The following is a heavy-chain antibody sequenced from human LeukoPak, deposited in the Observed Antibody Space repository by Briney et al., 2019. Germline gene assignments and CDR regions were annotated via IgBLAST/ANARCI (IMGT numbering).Heavy chain of an antibody. CDR2: ISYDGSNK. V-gene: IGHV3-30*18. J-gene: IGHJ4*02. D-gene: IGHD6-19*01. Sequence: GGSLRLSCAASGFTFSSYDMHWVRQAPGKGLEWVAVISYDGSNKYYADSVKGRFTISRDNSKNTLYLQMNSLRAEDTAVYYCAKDLGSSGWFNDYWGQGTLVTVSS. CDR1: GFTFSSYD. CDR3: AKDLGSSGWFNDY.